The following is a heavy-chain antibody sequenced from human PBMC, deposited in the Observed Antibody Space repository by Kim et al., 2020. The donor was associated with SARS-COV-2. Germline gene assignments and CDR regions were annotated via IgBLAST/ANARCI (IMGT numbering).Heavy chain of an antibody. J-gene: IGHJ4*02. CDR3: ARRGVGEMKY. Sequence: SETLSLTCTVSGASISSSSHYWGWIRQPPGQGLEWIGSIYYGGSTYYNPSLKSRVAISVDTTKNQFSLKLSSVTAADTAVYYCARRGVGEMKYWGQGTLVTVSS. CDR2: IYYGGST. V-gene: IGHV4-39*01. D-gene: IGHD3-10*01. CDR1: GASISSSSHY.